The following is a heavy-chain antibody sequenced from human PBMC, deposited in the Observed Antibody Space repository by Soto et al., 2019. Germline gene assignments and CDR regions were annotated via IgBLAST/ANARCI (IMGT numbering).Heavy chain of an antibody. CDR2: IDPDDSYT. J-gene: IGHJ4*02. CDR1: VYSFTNYW. Sequence: PGESLKISCKGSVYSFTNYWINWVRQMPGKGLEWMGRIDPDDSYTNYSPSFQGHVTISVDKSISTAYLQWSSLQASDTAIYYCARLPPPTYCSGSTCSGYWGQGTLVTVS. V-gene: IGHV5-10-1*01. CDR3: ARLPPPTYCSGSTCSGY. D-gene: IGHD2-15*01.